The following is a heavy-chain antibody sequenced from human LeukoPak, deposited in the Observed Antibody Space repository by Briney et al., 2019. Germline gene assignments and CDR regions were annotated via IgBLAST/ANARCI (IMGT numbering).Heavy chain of an antibody. J-gene: IGHJ5*02. Sequence: SETLSLTCTVYGGSFSGYYWSWIRQPPGKGLEWIGEINHSGSTNYNPSLKSRVTISVDTSKNQFSLKLSSVTAADTAVYYCARKRGYCSGGSCLNWFDPWGQGTLVTVSS. CDR1: GGSFSGYY. CDR2: INHSGST. V-gene: IGHV4-34*01. D-gene: IGHD2-15*01. CDR3: ARKRGYCSGGSCLNWFDP.